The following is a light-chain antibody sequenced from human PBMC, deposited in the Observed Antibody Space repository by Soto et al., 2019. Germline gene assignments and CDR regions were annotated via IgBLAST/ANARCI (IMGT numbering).Light chain of an antibody. CDR2: DAS. CDR3: QQRSNWAPEV. Sequence: EIVLTQSPATLSLSPGERATLSCRASQSVSSYLAWYQQKPGQATRLLIYDASNRATGIPARFSGRGSGTDFTLTISSLEPEDFAVYYCQQRSNWAPEVFGGGTKVEIK. CDR1: QSVSSY. J-gene: IGKJ4*01. V-gene: IGKV3-11*01.